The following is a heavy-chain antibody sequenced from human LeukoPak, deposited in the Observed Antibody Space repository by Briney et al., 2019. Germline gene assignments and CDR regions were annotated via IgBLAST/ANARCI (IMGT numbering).Heavy chain of an antibody. V-gene: IGHV3-23*01. J-gene: IGHJ4*02. Sequence: GGSLRLSCAASGFTFSSYAMSWVRQAPGKGLEWVSAISGSGGSTYYADSVKGRFTVVRDYAKNSMYLQMNSLRAEDTAVYYCARDKSNKGHDCWGQGTLVTVSS. CDR3: ARDKSNKGHDC. CDR1: GFTFSSYA. CDR2: ISGSGGST.